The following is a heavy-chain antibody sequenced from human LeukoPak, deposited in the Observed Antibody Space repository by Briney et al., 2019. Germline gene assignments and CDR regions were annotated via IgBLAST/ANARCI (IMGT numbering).Heavy chain of an antibody. Sequence: ASVKVSCKASGYTFTHYYMHWVRQAPGQGLEWMGIINPSGGSTSYTQKFQGRVIMTRDMSTSTVYMEVSSLRSEDTAVYYCARGDGYSYGYTYWGQGTLVTVSS. V-gene: IGHV1-46*01. CDR3: ARGDGYSYGYTY. J-gene: IGHJ4*02. CDR1: GYTFTHYY. D-gene: IGHD5-18*01. CDR2: INPSGGST.